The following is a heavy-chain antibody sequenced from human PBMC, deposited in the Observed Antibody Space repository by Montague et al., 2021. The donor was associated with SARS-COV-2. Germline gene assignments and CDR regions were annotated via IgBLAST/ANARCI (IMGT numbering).Heavy chain of an antibody. CDR2: IWYDGSNK. D-gene: IGHD4-11*01. Sequence: SLRLSCATSGFTFSSYGMHWVRQAPGKGLEWAAVIWYDGSNKYYADSVKGRFTISRDNSKNTLYLQMNSLRAEDTAVYYCARGRQSLYSNYFGGVSLYYFDYWGQGTLVTVSS. CDR1: GFTFSSYG. CDR3: ARGRQSLYSNYFGGVSLYYFDY. V-gene: IGHV3-33*01. J-gene: IGHJ4*02.